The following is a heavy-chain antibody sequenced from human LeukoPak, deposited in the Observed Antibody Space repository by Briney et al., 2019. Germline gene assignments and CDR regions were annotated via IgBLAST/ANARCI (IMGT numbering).Heavy chain of an antibody. CDR1: GGSISSHY. CDR3: ARGFQSGSDAFDI. J-gene: IGHJ3*02. CDR2: IYYSGST. Sequence: SETLSLTCTVSGGSISSHYWSWIRQPPGKGLEWTGYIYYSGSTNYNPSLKSRVTISVDTSKNQFSLKLSSVTAADTAVYYCARGFQSGSDAFDIWGQGTMVTVSS. D-gene: IGHD3-3*01. V-gene: IGHV4-59*11.